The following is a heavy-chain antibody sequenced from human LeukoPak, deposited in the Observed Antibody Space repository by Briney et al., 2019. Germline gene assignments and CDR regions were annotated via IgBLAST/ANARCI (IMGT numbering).Heavy chain of an antibody. Sequence: ASVKVSCKASGYTFTSYDINWVRQATGQGLEWMGWMNPNSGNTGYAQKFQGRVTMTRNTSINTAYMELSSLRSEDTAVYYCARVRFGELAFDYWGQGTLVTVSS. D-gene: IGHD3-10*01. CDR2: MNPNSGNT. J-gene: IGHJ4*02. CDR3: ARVRFGELAFDY. CDR1: GYTFTSYD. V-gene: IGHV1-8*01.